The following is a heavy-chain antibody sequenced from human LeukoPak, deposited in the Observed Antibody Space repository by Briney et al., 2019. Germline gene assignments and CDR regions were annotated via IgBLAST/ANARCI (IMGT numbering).Heavy chain of an antibody. D-gene: IGHD5-24*01. CDR3: AGDGYNSRRFFDY. CDR1: GYTFTSYD. V-gene: IGHV1-2*02. J-gene: IGHJ4*02. Sequence: ASVKVSCKASGYTFTSYDINWVRQATGQGLEWMGWMNPNSGGSNYAQKFQGRVTMTSDTSINTAYMELSRLISDDTAVYYCAGDGYNSRRFFDYWGQGTLVTVSS. CDR2: MNPNSGGS.